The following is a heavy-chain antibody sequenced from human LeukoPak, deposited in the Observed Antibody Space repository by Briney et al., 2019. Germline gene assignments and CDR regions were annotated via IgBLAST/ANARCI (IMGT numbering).Heavy chain of an antibody. CDR3: TKDPLDY. Sequence: PGGSLRLSCAASRFTFSNAWMSWVRPAPGKGLEWVSGISGSAGGTFYSDSVRGRFTISRDSPKNTLYLQMNSLRVEDTAVYYCTKDPLDYWGQGTLVTVSS. J-gene: IGHJ4*02. CDR1: RFTFSNAW. CDR2: ISGSAGGT. V-gene: IGHV3-23*01.